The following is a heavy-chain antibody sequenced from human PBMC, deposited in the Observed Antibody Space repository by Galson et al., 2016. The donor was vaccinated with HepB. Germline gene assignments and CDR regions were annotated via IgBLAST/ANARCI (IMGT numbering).Heavy chain of an antibody. CDR2: IDPSDAYT. J-gene: IGHJ4*02. Sequence: QSGAEVKKPGESLRISCKGSGYSFTRYWITWVRQMPGKGLEWMGRIDPSDAYTNSSPSSQGHVTISADKSISTAYLQWSSLKASDTAIYYCARDARVSRHSGYWGQGTLVTVSS. D-gene: IGHD3-10*01. CDR1: GYSFTRYW. CDR3: ARDARVSRHSGY. V-gene: IGHV5-10-1*01.